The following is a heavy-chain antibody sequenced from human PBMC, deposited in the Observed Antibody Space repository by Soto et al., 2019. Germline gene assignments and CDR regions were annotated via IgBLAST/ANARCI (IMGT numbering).Heavy chain of an antibody. CDR2: LSGSGDST. CDR3: AKGSKVRQQLEKFYYYMDA. J-gene: IGHJ6*03. V-gene: IGHV3-23*01. D-gene: IGHD6-13*01. Sequence: EVQLLESGGGLVQPGGSLRLSRAASGFTFDGYAMSWVRQAPGKGLEWVSGLSGSGDSTYYADSVKGRFTISRDNSRNTLSLQMNSLRAQDTAVYYCAKGSKVRQQLEKFYYYMDAWGTGTTVTVS. CDR1: GFTFDGYA.